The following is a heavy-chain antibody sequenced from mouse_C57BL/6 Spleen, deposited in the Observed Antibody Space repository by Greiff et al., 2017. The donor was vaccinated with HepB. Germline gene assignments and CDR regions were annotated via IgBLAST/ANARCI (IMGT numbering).Heavy chain of an antibody. V-gene: IGHV3-6*01. CDR1: GYSITSGYY. J-gene: IGHJ2*01. CDR3: ARDQANWDGGYFDY. D-gene: IGHD4-1*01. Sequence: ESGPGLVKPSQSLSLTCSVTGYSITSGYYWNWIRQFPGNKLEWMGYISYDGSNNYNPSLKNRISITRDTSKNQFFLKLNSVTTEDTATYYCARDQANWDGGYFDYWGQGTTLTVSS. CDR2: ISYDGSN.